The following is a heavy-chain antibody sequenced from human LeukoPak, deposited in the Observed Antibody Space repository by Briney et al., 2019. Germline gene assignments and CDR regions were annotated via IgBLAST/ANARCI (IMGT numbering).Heavy chain of an antibody. V-gene: IGHV4-59*01. CDR2: IHYSGST. Sequence: PSETLSLTCTVSGGSISGYYWSWVRQPPGKGLEWIGFIHYSGSTNYNPSLTNRVTISLDMSKNQFSLKLASVTAADTAVYYCARASVTYYYYYYMDVWGKGTTVTVSS. CDR1: GGSISGYY. CDR3: ARASVTYYYYYYMDV. J-gene: IGHJ6*03. D-gene: IGHD4-11*01.